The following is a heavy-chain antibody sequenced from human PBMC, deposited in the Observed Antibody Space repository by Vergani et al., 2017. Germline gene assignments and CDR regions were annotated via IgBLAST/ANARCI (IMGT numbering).Heavy chain of an antibody. D-gene: IGHD3-10*01. CDR1: GFTFSHYG. Sequence: QVQLVESGGGVVQPGGSLRLSCAASGFTFSHYGMSWVRQAPGKGLDWVAFIRSDGSNKYYVESVTGRFAISRDNSKNTLSLQMNSLRAEDTAVYYCAKAEYGSGTYPAWALDSWGQGALVTVSS. CDR2: IRSDGSNK. CDR3: AKAEYGSGTYPAWALDS. J-gene: IGHJ4*02. V-gene: IGHV3-30*02.